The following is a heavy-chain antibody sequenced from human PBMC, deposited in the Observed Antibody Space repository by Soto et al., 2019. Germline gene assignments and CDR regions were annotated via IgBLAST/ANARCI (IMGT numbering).Heavy chain of an antibody. CDR2: IYWDDDK. V-gene: IGHV2-5*02. CDR1: GFSLSTSGVG. CDR3: ARAAYYYGSGSYLAPFDY. Sequence: QITLKESGPTLVKPTQTLTLTCTFSGFSLSTSGVGVGWIRQPPGKALEWLALIYWDDDKHYSPSLKSRLTITKDXXKXQXXLTMTNMDPVDTATYYCARAAYYYGSGSYLAPFDYWGQGTLVTVSS. D-gene: IGHD3-10*01. J-gene: IGHJ4*02.